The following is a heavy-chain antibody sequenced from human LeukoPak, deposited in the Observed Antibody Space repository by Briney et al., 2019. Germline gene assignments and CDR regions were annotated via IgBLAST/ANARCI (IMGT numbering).Heavy chain of an antibody. CDR3: ARETPRRGETRDGYR. J-gene: IGHJ4*02. V-gene: IGHV3-9*01. CDR1: GFTFDDYA. Sequence: GGSLRLSCAASGFTFDDYAMHWVRQAPGKGLEWVSGISWNSGSIGYADSVKGRFTISRDIAKNSLYLQMNSLRAEDTAVYYCARETPRRGETRDGYRWGQGTLVTVSS. CDR2: ISWNSGSI. D-gene: IGHD5-24*01.